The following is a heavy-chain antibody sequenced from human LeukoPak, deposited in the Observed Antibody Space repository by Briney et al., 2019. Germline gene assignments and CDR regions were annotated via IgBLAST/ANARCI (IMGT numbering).Heavy chain of an antibody. CDR3: ATDPDYSGSYSFDY. J-gene: IGHJ4*02. V-gene: IGHV3-64*01. Sequence: PGGSLRLSCAASGFTFSSSWMHWVRQAPGKGLEYVSAISSNGGSTYYANSVKGRFTISRDNSKNTLYLQMGSLRAEDMAVYYCATDPDYSGSYSFDYWGQGTLVTVSS. D-gene: IGHD1-26*01. CDR2: ISSNGGST. CDR1: GFTFSSSW.